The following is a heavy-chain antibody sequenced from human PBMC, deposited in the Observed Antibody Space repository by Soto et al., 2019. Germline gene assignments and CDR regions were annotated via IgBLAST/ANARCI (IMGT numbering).Heavy chain of an antibody. CDR2: INHSGST. D-gene: IGHD3-10*01. J-gene: IGHJ6*02. Sequence: SETLSLTCAVYGGSFSGYYWSWIRQSPGKGLEWIGEINHSGSTNYNPSLKSRVTISVDTSKNQFSLKLSSVTAADTAVYYCARALRRLGGYYYGMDVWGQGTTVTVSS. V-gene: IGHV4-34*01. CDR1: GGSFSGYY. CDR3: ARALRRLGGYYYGMDV.